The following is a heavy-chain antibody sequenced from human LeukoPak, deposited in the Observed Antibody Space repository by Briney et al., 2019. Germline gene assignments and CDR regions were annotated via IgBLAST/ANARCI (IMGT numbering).Heavy chain of an antibody. CDR1: GFTFSSYS. CDR2: ISSSSSYI. CDR3: ARVAQGFDY. V-gene: IGHV3-21*01. J-gene: IGHJ4*02. Sequence: PGGSLRLSCAAPGFTFSSYSMNWVRQAPGKGLGWVSSISSSSSYIYYADSVKGRFTISRDNAKNSLYLQMNSLRAEDTAVYYCARVAQGFDYWGQGTLVTVSS.